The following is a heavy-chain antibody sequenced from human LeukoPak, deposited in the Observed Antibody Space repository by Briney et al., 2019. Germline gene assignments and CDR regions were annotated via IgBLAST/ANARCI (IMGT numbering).Heavy chain of an antibody. CDR3: ARDKGYYDSSGYYYYYYMDV. CDR2: IYTSGST. J-gene: IGHJ6*03. V-gene: IGHV4-61*02. CDR1: GGSISSGSYY. D-gene: IGHD3-22*01. Sequence: SETLSLTCTVSGGSISSGSYYWSWIRQPAGKGLEWIGRIYTSGSTNYNPSLKSRVTISVDTSKNQFSLKLSSVTAADTAVYYCARDKGYYDSSGYYYYYYMDVWGKGTTVTVSS.